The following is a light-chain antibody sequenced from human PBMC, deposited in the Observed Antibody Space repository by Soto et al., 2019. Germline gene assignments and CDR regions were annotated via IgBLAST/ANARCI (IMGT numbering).Light chain of an antibody. V-gene: IGKV1-39*01. CDR2: TAS. Sequence: DIQLTQAPSSLSASVGDRITITCRARQRISTYLNWYQQKPGKAPELVIYTASSLDSGVPSRFSGSGSWTDFTLTISSLQPEDLATYYCQEHYNTPWTFGQGTKVDIK. CDR1: QRISTY. J-gene: IGKJ1*01. CDR3: QEHYNTPWT.